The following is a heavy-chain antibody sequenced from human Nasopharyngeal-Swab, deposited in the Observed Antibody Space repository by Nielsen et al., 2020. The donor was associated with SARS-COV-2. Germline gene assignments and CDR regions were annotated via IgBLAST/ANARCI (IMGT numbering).Heavy chain of an antibody. CDR1: GCSISSSNW. V-gene: IGHV4-4*02. CDR2: IYHSGST. D-gene: IGHD6-13*01. CDR3: ARDIAAAGTGAYYFDY. J-gene: IGHJ4*02. Sequence: SETLSLTCAVSGCSISSSNWWSWVRQPPGKGLEWIGEIYHSGSTNYNPSLKSRVTISVDKSKNQFSLKLSSVTAADTAVYYCARDIAAAGTGAYYFDYWGQGTLVTVSS.